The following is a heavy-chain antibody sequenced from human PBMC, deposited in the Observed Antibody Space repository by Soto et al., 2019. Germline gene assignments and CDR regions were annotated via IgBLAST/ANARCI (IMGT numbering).Heavy chain of an antibody. CDR3: ARSLARNDGMDG. Sequence: ASVKVSCKASGYTFTSYAMHWVRQAPGQRLEWMGWINAGNGNTKYSQKFQGRVTITRDTSTSTAYMELSRLRSDDTAVYYCARSLARNDGMDGWGQGTTVAV. J-gene: IGHJ6*02. CDR1: GYTFTSYA. D-gene: IGHD3-16*01. V-gene: IGHV1-3*01. CDR2: INAGNGNT.